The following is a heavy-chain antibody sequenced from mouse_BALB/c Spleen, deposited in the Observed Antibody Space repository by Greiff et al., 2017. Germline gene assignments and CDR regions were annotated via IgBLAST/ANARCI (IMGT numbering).Heavy chain of an antibody. D-gene: IGHD1-1*01. CDR2: INPSTGYT. J-gene: IGHJ4*01. CDR1: GYTFTSYW. V-gene: IGHV1-7*01. CDR3: ARRGSSPYYAMDY. Sequence: VKLLESGAELAKPGASVKMSCKASGYTFTSYWMHWVKQRPGQGLEWIGYINPSTGYTEYNQKFKDKATLTADKSSSTAYMQLSSLTSEDSAVYYCARRGSSPYYAMDYWGQGTSVTVSS.